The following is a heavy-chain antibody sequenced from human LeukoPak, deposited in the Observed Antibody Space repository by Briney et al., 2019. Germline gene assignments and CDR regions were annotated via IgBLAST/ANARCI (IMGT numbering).Heavy chain of an antibody. CDR2: ISYDGSNK. D-gene: IGHD3-10*01. J-gene: IGHJ6*03. V-gene: IGHV3-30*03. CDR3: RYELGVRGVHEYYYYYMDV. Sequence: PGGSLRLSCAASGFTFSSYGMHWVRQAPGKGLEWVAVISYDGSNKHYADSVKGRFTISRDNSKNTLYLQMNSLRAEDTAVYYCRYELGVRGVHEYYYYYMDVWGKGTTVTISS. CDR1: GFTFSSYG.